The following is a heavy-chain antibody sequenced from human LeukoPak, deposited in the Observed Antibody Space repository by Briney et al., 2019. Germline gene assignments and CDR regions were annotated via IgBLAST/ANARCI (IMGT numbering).Heavy chain of an antibody. D-gene: IGHD3-10*02. CDR3: AELGITMIGGV. Sequence: GGSLRLSCAASAFTFSSYSMNWVRQAPGKGLEWVSSISSSSSYIYYADSVKGRFTISRDNAKNSLYLQMNSLRAEDTAVYYCAELGITMIGGVWGKGTTVTISS. CDR1: AFTFSSYS. CDR2: ISSSSSYI. J-gene: IGHJ6*04. V-gene: IGHV3-21*01.